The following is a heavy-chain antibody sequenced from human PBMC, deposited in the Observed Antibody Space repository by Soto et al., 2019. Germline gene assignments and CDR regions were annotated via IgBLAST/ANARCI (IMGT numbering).Heavy chain of an antibody. CDR2: ISDDGKNT. Sequence: EVQLEQSGGGLVQPGESLRLSCAASGFVFSVYYMHWVRQVPGKAPVWVARISDDGKNTTYADSVKGRFTISRDNAKDTLYRKLANWIPENMPANDVPRGPGPVSMEPGPSWGRG. J-gene: IGHJ4*02. CDR3: PRGPGPVSMEPGPS. CDR1: GFVFSVYY. D-gene: IGHD1-1*01. V-gene: IGHV3-74*03.